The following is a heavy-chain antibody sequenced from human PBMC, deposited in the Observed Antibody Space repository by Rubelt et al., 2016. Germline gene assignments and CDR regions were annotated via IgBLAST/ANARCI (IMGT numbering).Heavy chain of an antibody. J-gene: IGHJ4*02. CDR1: GYSFTSYW. Sequence: EVQLVQSGAEVKKPGESLRISCKGSGYSFTSYWISWVRQMPGKGLAWMGRIDPSDSYTNYSPSFQGHVTISADKSISTAYLQWSSLKASDTAMYYCARQPFLPYCGGDCYPYYFDYWGQGTLVTVSS. D-gene: IGHD2-21*02. CDR2: IDPSDSYT. CDR3: ARQPFLPYCGGDCYPYYFDY. V-gene: IGHV5-10-1*01.